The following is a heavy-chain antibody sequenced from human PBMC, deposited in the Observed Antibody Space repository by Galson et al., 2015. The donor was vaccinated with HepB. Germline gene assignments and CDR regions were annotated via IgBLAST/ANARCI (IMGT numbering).Heavy chain of an antibody. V-gene: IGHV3-21*01. J-gene: IGHJ5*02. Sequence: SLRLSCAASGFNFSLYSMNWVRQAPGKGLEWVSSISSSGSCIYYGDSVKGRCTVSRDSAKTSVYLQMNSLRGDDTAVYYCARALPSGIRGGRVLYHWGQGTLVTVSS. D-gene: IGHD3-10*01. CDR1: GFNFSLYS. CDR3: ARALPSGIRGGRVLYH. CDR2: ISSSGSCI.